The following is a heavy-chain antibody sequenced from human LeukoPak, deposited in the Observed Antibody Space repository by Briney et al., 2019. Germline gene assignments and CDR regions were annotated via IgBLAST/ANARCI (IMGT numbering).Heavy chain of an antibody. CDR2: IYHSGST. J-gene: IGHJ4*02. CDR1: GGSISSTNW. V-gene: IGHV4-4*02. Sequence: SETLSLTCAVSGGSISSTNWWSWVRQPPGKGLEWIGEIYHSGSTNYNPSLKSRVTISIDESKSHFSLNLTSVTVADTAVYYCARGGGRWLQYPVDYWGQGTLVTVSS. CDR3: ARGGGRWLQYPVDY. D-gene: IGHD5-24*01.